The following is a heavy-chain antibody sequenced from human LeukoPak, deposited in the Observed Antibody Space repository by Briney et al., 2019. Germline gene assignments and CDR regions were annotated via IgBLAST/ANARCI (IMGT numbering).Heavy chain of an antibody. V-gene: IGHV3-30*18. CDR2: ITYDGSSE. Sequence: PGGSLRLSCAASGFTFSNYGMHWVRQAPGKGLEWVATITYDGSSEYYADSVKDGFTVSRDNSKNTLYLQMSSLKTEDTAVYYCAKRGDGGHKSLEYWGQGTLVIVSS. J-gene: IGHJ4*02. CDR3: AKRGDGGHKSLEY. D-gene: IGHD3-16*01. CDR1: GFTFSNYG.